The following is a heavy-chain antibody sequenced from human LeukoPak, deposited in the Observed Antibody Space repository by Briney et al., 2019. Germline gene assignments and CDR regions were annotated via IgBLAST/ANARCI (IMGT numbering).Heavy chain of an antibody. CDR1: GGTFSSYA. V-gene: IGHV1-69*04. CDR2: IIPILGIA. J-gene: IGHJ4*02. Sequence: GASVKVSCKASGGTFSSYAISWVRQAPGQGLEWMGRIIPILGIANCAQKFQGRVTMTEDTSTDTAYMELSSLRSEDTAVYYCATDKHAHWGQGTLVTVSS. CDR3: ATDKHAH.